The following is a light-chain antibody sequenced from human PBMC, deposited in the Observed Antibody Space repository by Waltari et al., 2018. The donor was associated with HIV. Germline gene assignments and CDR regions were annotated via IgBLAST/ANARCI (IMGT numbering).Light chain of an antibody. Sequence: QSALPQPASVSGSPGQSITISCTGTSSDVGGYNYVSWYQQHPGKAPKLMIYDVSNRPSGVSNRFSGSKSGNMASLTISGLRAEDEADYYCSSYTSSSTWVFGGGTKLTVL. CDR3: SSYTSSSTWV. V-gene: IGLV2-14*01. CDR2: DVS. CDR1: SSDVGGYNY. J-gene: IGLJ3*02.